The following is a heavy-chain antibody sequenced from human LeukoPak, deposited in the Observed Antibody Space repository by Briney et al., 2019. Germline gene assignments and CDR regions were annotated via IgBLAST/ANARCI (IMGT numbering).Heavy chain of an antibody. D-gene: IGHD4-17*01. CDR1: GFTFSSYE. CDR2: ISSSGSTI. CDR3: AKVGRNYGDYNGWFDP. J-gene: IGHJ5*02. Sequence: GGSLRLSCAASGFTFSSYEMNWVRQAPGKGLEWVSYISSSGSTIYYADSVKGRFTISRDNAKNSLYLQMNSLRAEDTAVYYCAKVGRNYGDYNGWFDPWGQGTLVTVSS. V-gene: IGHV3-48*03.